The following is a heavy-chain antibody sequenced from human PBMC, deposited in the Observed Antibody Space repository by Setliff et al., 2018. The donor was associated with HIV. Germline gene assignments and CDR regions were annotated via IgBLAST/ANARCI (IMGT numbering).Heavy chain of an antibody. CDR3: ARDAAFGGSSWYYYGMDV. J-gene: IGHJ6*02. CDR2: IYTTGST. D-gene: IGHD6-13*01. V-gene: IGHV4-4*07. Sequence: SETLSLTCTVSGGSINSYYWSWIRQPAGKGLEWIGRIYTTGSTNYNPSLKSRVTMSIDTSKNQFSLKMTSVTAADTAVYYCARDAAFGGSSWYYYGMDVWGQGATVTVSS. CDR1: GGSINSYY.